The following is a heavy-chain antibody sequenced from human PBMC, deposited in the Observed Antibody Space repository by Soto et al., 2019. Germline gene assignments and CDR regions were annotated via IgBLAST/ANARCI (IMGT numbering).Heavy chain of an antibody. CDR3: ARFVRHQLPTIDF. J-gene: IGHJ4*02. V-gene: IGHV1-8*01. Sequence: QVQLVQSGAEVKEPGASVRVSCKASGYTFSNYDINWVRQATGLGLEWMGWMNPESRNTGYAQKFQGRVTMTRDTSISTAYMELTSLRSEDTAVYYCARFVRHQLPTIDFWGQGTLVTVSS. D-gene: IGHD2-2*01. CDR2: MNPESRNT. CDR1: GYTFSNYD.